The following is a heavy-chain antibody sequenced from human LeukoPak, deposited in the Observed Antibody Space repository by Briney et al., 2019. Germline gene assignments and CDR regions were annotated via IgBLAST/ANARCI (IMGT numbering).Heavy chain of an antibody. V-gene: IGHV3-43*01. CDR2: ISWDGGST. Sequence: PGGSLRLSCAASAFTFDDYTMHCVRQTPGKGLEWVSLISWDGGSTHYADSVKGRFTISRDNSKNSLYLQMNSLRTEDTALYYCAKGHIVGAITEFDYWGQGTLVTVSS. D-gene: IGHD1-26*01. CDR1: AFTFDDYT. J-gene: IGHJ4*02. CDR3: AKGHIVGAITEFDY.